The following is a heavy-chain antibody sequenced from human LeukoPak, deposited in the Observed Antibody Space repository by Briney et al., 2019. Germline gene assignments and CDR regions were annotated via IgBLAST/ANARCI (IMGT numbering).Heavy chain of an antibody. J-gene: IGHJ3*02. V-gene: IGHV4-59*08. D-gene: IGHD6-19*01. CDR1: GGSISSYY. CDR2: IYYSGST. CDR3: ARHWLTDAFDI. Sequence: SETLSLTCTVSGGSISSYYWSWIRQPPGKGLEWIEYIYYSGSTNYNPSLKSRVTISVDTSKNQFSLKLRSVTAADTAVYYCARHWLTDAFDIWGQGTMVTVSS.